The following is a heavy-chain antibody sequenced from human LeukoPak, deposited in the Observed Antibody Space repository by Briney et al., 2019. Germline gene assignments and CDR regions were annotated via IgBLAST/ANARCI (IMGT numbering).Heavy chain of an antibody. CDR3: ARRFCTRTSCQGFDY. D-gene: IGHD2-2*01. CDR1: GFTFSSYA. CDR2: VSGSGDST. Sequence: PGGSLRLSCAASGFTFSSYAMSWVRQAPGKGLEWVSTVSGSGDSTWYADSVKGRFTISRDNSKSTLYLQMNSLRAEDTAVYYCARRFCTRTSCQGFDYWGPGSLVIVFS. J-gene: IGHJ4*02. V-gene: IGHV3-23*01.